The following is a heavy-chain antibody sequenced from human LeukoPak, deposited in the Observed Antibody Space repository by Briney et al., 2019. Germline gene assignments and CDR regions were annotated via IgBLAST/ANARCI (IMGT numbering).Heavy chain of an antibody. V-gene: IGHV4-34*01. CDR3: AGAGYSYGYVNWFDP. CDR1: GGSFSGYY. CDR2: INHSGST. D-gene: IGHD5-18*01. J-gene: IGHJ5*02. Sequence: SETLSLTCAVYGGSFSGYYWSWIRQPPGKGLEWVGEINHSGSTNYNPSLKSRVTISVDTSKNQFSLKLSSVTAADTAVYYCAGAGYSYGYVNWFDPWGQGTLVTVSS.